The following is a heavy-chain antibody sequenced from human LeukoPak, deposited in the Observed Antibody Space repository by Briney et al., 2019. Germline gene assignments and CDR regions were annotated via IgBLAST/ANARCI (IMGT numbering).Heavy chain of an antibody. J-gene: IGHJ4*02. D-gene: IGHD3-10*01. CDR1: GFTFDDYA. CDR3: AKDMNYYGSGIDY. V-gene: IGHV3-9*01. Sequence: GGSLRLSCAASGFTFDDYAMHWVRQAPGKGLEWVSGISWNSGSIGYADSVKGRFTISRDNAKNSLYLQMNSLRAEDTALYYCAKDMNYYGSGIDYWGQGTLVSVSS. CDR2: ISWNSGSI.